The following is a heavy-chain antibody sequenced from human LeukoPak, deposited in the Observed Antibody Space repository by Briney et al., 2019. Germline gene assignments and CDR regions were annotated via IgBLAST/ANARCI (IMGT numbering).Heavy chain of an antibody. V-gene: IGHV3-21*01. D-gene: IGHD6-6*01. J-gene: IGHJ4*02. CDR2: ISSSSSYI. CDR3: TRDEDFYSSSSDY. CDR1: GFTFSSYS. Sequence: PGGSLRLSCAASGFTFSSYSMNWVRQAPGKGLEWLSFISSSSSYIYYADSVKGRFTISRDNAKNSMYLQMNSLRAEDTAVYYCTRDEDFYSSSSDYWGQGTLVTVSS.